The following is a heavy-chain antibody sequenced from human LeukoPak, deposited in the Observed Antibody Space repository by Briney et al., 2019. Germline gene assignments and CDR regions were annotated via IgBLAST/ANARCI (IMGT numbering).Heavy chain of an antibody. CDR2: ISSSSSYI. J-gene: IGHJ4*02. CDR3: ARHLGQRYWGHNQ. CDR1: GFTFSSYS. D-gene: IGHD2-8*02. Sequence: GGSLRLSCAASGFTFSSYSMNWVRQAPGKGLEWVSSISSSSSYIYYADSVKGRFTISRDNAKNSLYLQMNSLRAEDTAVYYCARHLGQRYWGHNQWGQGTLVTVSS. V-gene: IGHV3-21*01.